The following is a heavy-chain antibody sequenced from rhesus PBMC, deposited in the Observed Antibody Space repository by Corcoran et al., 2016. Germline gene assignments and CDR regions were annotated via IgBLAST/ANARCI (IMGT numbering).Heavy chain of an antibody. CDR2: ISGGGART. CDR3: AREDWSDSLFHFDY. J-gene: IGHJ4*01. V-gene: IGHV4-173*01. Sequence: QVQLQESGPGLVKPSETLSLTCAVSGGSISSNYWSWIRQPPGKGLEWIGRISGGGARTHYNPTLESRVTISTDTSKNQFSLKLSSVTAADTAVYYCAREDWSDSLFHFDYWGQGVLVTVSS. D-gene: IGHD3-22*01. CDR1: GGSISSNY.